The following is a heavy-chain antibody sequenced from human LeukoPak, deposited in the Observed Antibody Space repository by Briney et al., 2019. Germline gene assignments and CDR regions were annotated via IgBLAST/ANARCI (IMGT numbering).Heavy chain of an antibody. CDR1: GFTFSRYA. CDR3: VKDSSSGSYFDY. CDR2: ISSNGGST. D-gene: IGHD3-10*01. J-gene: IGHJ4*02. Sequence: QPGGSLRLSCAASGFTFSRYAMHWVRQALGKGLEYVSAISSNGGSTYYADSVKGRFTISRDNSRNTLHLQMSSLRVEDAAVYYCVKDSSSGSYFDYWGQGTLVTVSS. V-gene: IGHV3-64D*06.